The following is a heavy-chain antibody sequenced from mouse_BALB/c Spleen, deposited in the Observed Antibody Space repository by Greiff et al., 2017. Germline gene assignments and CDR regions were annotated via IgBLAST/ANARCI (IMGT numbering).Heavy chain of an antibody. D-gene: IGHD2-1*01. J-gene: IGHJ3*01. CDR2: ILPGSGST. CDR1: GYTFSSYW. CDR3: ARSDGNYVEDWFAY. Sequence: QVQLQQSGAELMKPGASVKISCKATGYTFSSYWIEWVKQRPGHGLEWIGEILPGSGSTNYNEKFKGKATFTADTSSNTAYMQRSSLTSEDSAVYYCARSDGNYVEDWFAYWGQGTLVTVSA. V-gene: IGHV1-9*01.